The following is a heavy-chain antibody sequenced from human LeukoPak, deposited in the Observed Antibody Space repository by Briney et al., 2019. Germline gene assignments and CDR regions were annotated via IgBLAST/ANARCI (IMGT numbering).Heavy chain of an antibody. J-gene: IGHJ6*02. Sequence: TSETLSLTCTVSGGSISSYYWSWVRQAPGKGLEWVSAISGSGGSTYYADSVKGRFTISRDNSKNTLYLQMNSLRAEDTAVYYCAKDTDGITMIVVVITLDVWGQGTTVTVSS. D-gene: IGHD3-22*01. V-gene: IGHV3-23*01. CDR3: AKDTDGITMIVVVITLDV. CDR2: ISGSGGST. CDR1: GGSISSYY.